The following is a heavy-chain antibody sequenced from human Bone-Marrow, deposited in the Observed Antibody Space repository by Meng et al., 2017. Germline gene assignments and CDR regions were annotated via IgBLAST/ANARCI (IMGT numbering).Heavy chain of an antibody. V-gene: IGHV3-64*01. CDR2: ISSNGGST. CDR1: GFTFSSYA. J-gene: IGHJ5*02. CDR3: ARGGWELLRGWFDP. D-gene: IGHD1-26*01. Sequence: GESLKISCAASGFTFSSYAMHWVRQAPGKGLEYVSAISSNGGSTYCANSVKGRFTISRDNSKNTLYLQMGSLRAEDMAVYYCARGGWELLRGWFDPWGQGTLVTVSS.